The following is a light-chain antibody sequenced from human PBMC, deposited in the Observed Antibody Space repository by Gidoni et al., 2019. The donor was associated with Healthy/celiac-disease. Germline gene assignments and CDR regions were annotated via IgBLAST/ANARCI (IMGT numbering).Light chain of an antibody. CDR1: QSVSSSY. J-gene: IGKJ2*01. CDR2: GAS. V-gene: IGKV3-20*01. Sequence: EIVLTQSPGTLSLSPGERATLSCRASQSVSSSYLAWYQQKPGQAPRLLIYGASSRATGIPDRLSGSGSGTDFTLTISRLEPEDFAVYYCQQYGSSPYTFXXXTKLEIK. CDR3: QQYGSSPYT.